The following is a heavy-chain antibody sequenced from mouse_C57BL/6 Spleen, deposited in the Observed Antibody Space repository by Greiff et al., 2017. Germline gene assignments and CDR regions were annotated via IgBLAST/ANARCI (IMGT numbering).Heavy chain of an antibody. CDR2: INPSNGGT. CDR1: GYTFTSYW. Sequence: QVQLQQSGTELVKPGASVKLSCKASGYTFTSYWMHWVKQRPGQGLEWIGNINPSNGGTNYNEKFKSKATLTVDKSSSTAYMQLSSLTSEDSAVYYCARWGYSSYWYFDVWGTGTTVTVSS. V-gene: IGHV1-53*01. D-gene: IGHD2-5*01. J-gene: IGHJ1*03. CDR3: ARWGYSSYWYFDV.